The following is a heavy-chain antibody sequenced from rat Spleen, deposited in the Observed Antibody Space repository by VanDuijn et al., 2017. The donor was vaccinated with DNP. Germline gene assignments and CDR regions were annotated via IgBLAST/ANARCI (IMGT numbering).Heavy chain of an antibody. V-gene: IGHV5-7*01. Sequence: EVQLVESGGGLVQPGRSLKLSCAASGITFSDYNMAWVRQAPKKGLEWVATISSSGGSTYYRDSVKGRFTISRDNAKSTLYLQMDTLKSEETATYYCARGSTSIYWYFDFWGPGTMVTVSS. CDR3: ARGSTSIYWYFDF. CDR1: GITFSDYN. CDR2: ISSSGGST. D-gene: IGHD1-2*01. J-gene: IGHJ1*01.